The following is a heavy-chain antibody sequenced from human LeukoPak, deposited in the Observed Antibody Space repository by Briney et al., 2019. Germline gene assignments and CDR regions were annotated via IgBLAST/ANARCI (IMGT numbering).Heavy chain of an antibody. Sequence: GGSLRLSCAASGFTFDDYGMSWVRQAPGKGLEWVSGRNGGSTGYADSVKGRFTIPRDNAKNSLYLQMNSLRAEDTALYYCARVQGYCSSTSCYFDYWGQGTLVTVSS. CDR3: ARVQGYCSSTSCYFDY. CDR2: RNGGST. D-gene: IGHD2-2*01. V-gene: IGHV3-20*04. CDR1: GFTFDDYG. J-gene: IGHJ4*02.